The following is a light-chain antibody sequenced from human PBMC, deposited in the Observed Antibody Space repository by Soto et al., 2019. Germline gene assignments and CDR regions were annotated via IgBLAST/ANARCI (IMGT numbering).Light chain of an antibody. J-gene: IGLJ2*01. CDR3: CSYAGSSTSVV. V-gene: IGLV2-23*02. Sequence: QSALTQPASVSGSPGQSITISCTGTSSDVGSYNLVSWYQQHPGKAPKLMIYEVSKRPSGVSTRFSGSKSGNTASLTISGLQAEDEADYYCCSYAGSSTSVVFGGVTKLTVL. CDR2: EVS. CDR1: SSDVGSYNL.